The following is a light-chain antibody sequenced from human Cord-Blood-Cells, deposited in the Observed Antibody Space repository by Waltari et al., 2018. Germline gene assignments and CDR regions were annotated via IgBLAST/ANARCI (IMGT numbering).Light chain of an antibody. V-gene: IGKV1-5*03. CDR2: KAS. CDR3: RQYNSYSRT. CDR1: QSISSW. Sequence: DIQMTQSPPTLSASVGDRVTITCPANQSISSWLAWYQQKPGKAPKLLIYKASSLESGVPSRFSVSGSGTECTLTISILQSDDFAAYGCRQYNSYSRTFGGWTKVEI. J-gene: IGKJ4*01.